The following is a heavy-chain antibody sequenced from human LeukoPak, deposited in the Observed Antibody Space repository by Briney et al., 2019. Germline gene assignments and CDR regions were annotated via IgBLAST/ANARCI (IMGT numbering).Heavy chain of an antibody. CDR1: GFVVNYNY. Sequence: GGSLRLSCAASGFVVNYNYMSWVRQAPGKGLEWVSVIYSGGSTYYADSVKGRFTISRDNSKNTVYLQMNSLRVEDTAVYYCAREGPAAGLDYWGQGTLVTVSS. CDR3: AREGPAAGLDY. V-gene: IGHV3-66*01. CDR2: IYSGGST. J-gene: IGHJ4*02. D-gene: IGHD6-13*01.